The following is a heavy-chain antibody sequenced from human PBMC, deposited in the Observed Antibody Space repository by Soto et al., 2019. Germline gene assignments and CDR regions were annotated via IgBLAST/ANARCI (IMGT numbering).Heavy chain of an antibody. J-gene: IGHJ6*02. V-gene: IGHV1-69*01. CDR2: IIPIFGTA. CDR1: GGTFSSYA. Sequence: QVQLVQSGAEVKKPGSSVKVSCKASGGTFSSYAISWVRQAPGQGLEWMGGIIPIFGTANYAQKFQGRVTIPADESTTTAYMELSSLRSEDTAVYYCARDLKRYYDSSGYGYYYYGMDVWGQGTTVTVSS. CDR3: ARDLKRYYDSSGYGYYYYGMDV. D-gene: IGHD3-22*01.